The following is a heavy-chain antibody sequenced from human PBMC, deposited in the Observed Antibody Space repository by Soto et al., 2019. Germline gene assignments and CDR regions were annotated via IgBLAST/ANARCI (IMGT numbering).Heavy chain of an antibody. Sequence: QVQLVQSGAEVKKPGSSVKVSSKASGGTFSSYATSWGGRAPGQGLEWMGGIIPTFGTATYAQKFQGRVTITADESTSTAYMELSSLRSEDTAVYYCASAGSSSSGGARWFDPWGQGTLVTVSS. J-gene: IGHJ5*02. D-gene: IGHD6-6*01. V-gene: IGHV1-69*01. CDR2: IIPTFGTA. CDR1: GGTFSSYA. CDR3: ASAGSSSSGGARWFDP.